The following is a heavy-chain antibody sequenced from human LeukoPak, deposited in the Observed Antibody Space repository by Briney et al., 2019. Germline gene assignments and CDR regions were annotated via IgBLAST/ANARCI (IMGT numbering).Heavy chain of an antibody. CDR2: IYYSGST. D-gene: IGHD2-2*01. Sequence: SETLSLTCTVSGGSISSHYWSWIRQPPGKGLEWIGYIYYSGSTNYNPSLKSRVTISVDTSKNQFSLKLSSVTAADTAVYYCARASTSLDSEWFDPWGQGTLVTVSS. V-gene: IGHV4-59*11. J-gene: IGHJ5*02. CDR3: ARASTSLDSEWFDP. CDR1: GGSISSHY.